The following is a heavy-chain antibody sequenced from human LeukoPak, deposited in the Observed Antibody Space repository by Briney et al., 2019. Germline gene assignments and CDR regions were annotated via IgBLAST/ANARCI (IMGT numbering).Heavy chain of an antibody. CDR3: ARGAYYYED. CDR1: GFTFSSYA. V-gene: IGHV3-30-3*01. CDR2: ISYDGSNK. Sequence: GGSLRLSCAASGFTFSSYAMHWVRQAPGKGLEWVAVISYDGSNKYYADSVKGRFTISRDNSKNTLYLQMNSLRAEDTVVYYCARGAYYYEDWGQGTLVTVSS. J-gene: IGHJ4*02. D-gene: IGHD3-22*01.